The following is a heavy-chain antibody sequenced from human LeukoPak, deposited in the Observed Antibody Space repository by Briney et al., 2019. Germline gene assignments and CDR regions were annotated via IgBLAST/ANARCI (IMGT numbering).Heavy chain of an antibody. CDR2: IYNNLNT. D-gene: IGHD3-16*01. CDR1: GAYLSTYY. J-gene: IGHJ5*02. Sequence: PSETLSLTYSVSGAYLSTYYGSYIRQPPGTGLEWIGYIYNNLNTNYKPSLRSRVTISVDTSKNQFSLKLRSVTAADTAVYYCSRKRSTLDSWGQGTLVTVSS. V-gene: IGHV4-59*08. CDR3: SRKRSTLDS.